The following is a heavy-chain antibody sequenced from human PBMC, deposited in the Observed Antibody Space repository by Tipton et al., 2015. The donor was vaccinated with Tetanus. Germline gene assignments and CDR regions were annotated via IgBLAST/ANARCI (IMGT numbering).Heavy chain of an antibody. D-gene: IGHD3-3*01. CDR2: IYQTDST. V-gene: IGHV4-30-2*01. CDR1: GALITTDGYS. J-gene: IGHJ4*02. Sequence: TLSLTCNVSGALITTDGYSWGWIRQPPGQGLEWLGYIYQTDSTYYNPSVRSRLTLSLRRSKNQFSLKLASVTAADTAVYFCARANFDSSKKGPFDSWGQGILVIVSA. CDR3: ARANFDSSKKGPFDS.